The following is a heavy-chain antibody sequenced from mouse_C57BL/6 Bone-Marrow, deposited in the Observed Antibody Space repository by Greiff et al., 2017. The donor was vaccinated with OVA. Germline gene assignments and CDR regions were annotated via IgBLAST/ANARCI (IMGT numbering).Heavy chain of an antibody. CDR2: IRSKSNNYAT. CDR3: VSGPFAY. V-gene: IGHV10-1*01. CDR1: GFSFNTYA. Sequence: EADGGLVQPKGSLKLSCAASGFSFNTYAMNWVRQAPGKGLEWVARIRSKSNNYATYYADSVKDRFTISRDDSESMLYLQMNNLKTEDTAMYYCVSGPFAYWGQGTLVTVSA. J-gene: IGHJ3*01.